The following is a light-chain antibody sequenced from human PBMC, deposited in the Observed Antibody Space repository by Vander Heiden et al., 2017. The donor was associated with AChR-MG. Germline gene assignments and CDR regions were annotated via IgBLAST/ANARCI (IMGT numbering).Light chain of an antibody. J-gene: IGKJ4*01. CDR2: DAS. CDR1: QDISSA. Sequence: AIPMTQSPSSLSASVGARVTLTCRASQDISSALIWYQQKPGKVPKVLIYDASSLVSGVPSRFSGSGSGTEFTLTISSLQPEDFATYHCQQASSYPLTFGGGTKVEIK. CDR3: QQASSYPLT. V-gene: IGKV1-13*02.